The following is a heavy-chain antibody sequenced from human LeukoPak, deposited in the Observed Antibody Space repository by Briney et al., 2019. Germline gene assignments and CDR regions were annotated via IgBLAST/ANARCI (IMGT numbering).Heavy chain of an antibody. D-gene: IGHD2-2*01. V-gene: IGHV1-2*02. CDR3: ARDIVVAPAAGNWFDP. Sequence: ASVKVSCKASGYTFTGYYMHWVRQAPGQGLEWMGWINPNSGGTNYAQKFQGRVTMTRDTSISTAYMELSRLRSDDTAVYYCARDIVVAPAAGNWFDPWGQGTLVTVSS. J-gene: IGHJ5*02. CDR2: INPNSGGT. CDR1: GYTFTGYY.